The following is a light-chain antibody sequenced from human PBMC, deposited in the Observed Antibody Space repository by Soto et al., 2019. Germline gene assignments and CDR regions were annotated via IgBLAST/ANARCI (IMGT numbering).Light chain of an antibody. CDR3: HQYNNLPLT. V-gene: IGKV3-15*01. CDR1: QTVSSN. CDR2: SAS. J-gene: IGKJ4*01. Sequence: EIVMTQSPATLSVSPGEGATLSCRASQTVSSNLAWYQQKPGQAPRLLIYSASTRATGIPARFSGSVSGTEVTLNISSLQSEDCAVYYCHQYNNLPLTFGGGTKVEIK.